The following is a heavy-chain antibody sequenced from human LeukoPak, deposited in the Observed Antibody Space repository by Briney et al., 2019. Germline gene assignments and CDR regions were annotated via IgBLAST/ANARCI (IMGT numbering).Heavy chain of an antibody. CDR1: GFTFTNYW. D-gene: IGHD2-21*02. V-gene: IGHV3-7*01. Sequence: GGSLRLSCAASGFTFTNYWMSWVRQAPRKGLEWVANIKQGGSENYYVDSVKGRFTISRDNSKNTLYLQMNSLRAEDTAVYYCAKPGSYCGGDCSYSYFDYWGQGTLVTVSS. CDR3: AKPGSYCGGDCSYSYFDY. J-gene: IGHJ4*02. CDR2: IKQGGSEN.